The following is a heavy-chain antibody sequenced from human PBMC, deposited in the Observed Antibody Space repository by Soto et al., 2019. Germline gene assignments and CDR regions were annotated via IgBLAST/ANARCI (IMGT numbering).Heavy chain of an antibody. V-gene: IGHV4-59*01. D-gene: IGHD3-22*01. CDR3: ASSGIVGREVNTWFDP. CDR2: ISYRGST. CDR1: AGSITTSH. Sequence: PSETLSVTCTFSAGSITTSHWSWIRQPLGKALEWIGYISYRGSTNYNPSLKSRLTISIDTPKSQISLKLTSMTTADTAVYYCASSGIVGREVNTWFDPWGQGTMVTVSS. J-gene: IGHJ5*02.